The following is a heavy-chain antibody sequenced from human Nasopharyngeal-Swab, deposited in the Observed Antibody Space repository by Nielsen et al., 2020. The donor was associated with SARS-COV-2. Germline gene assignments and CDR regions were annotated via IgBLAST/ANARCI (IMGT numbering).Heavy chain of an antibody. D-gene: IGHD3-16*02. CDR3: ARAGDYVWGSYRYGRGPHDAFDI. CDR2: IYYSGST. J-gene: IGHJ3*02. Sequence: RLAPGKGLEWIGYIYYSGSTNYNPSLKSRVTISVDTSKNQFSLKLSSVTAADTAVYYCARAGDYVWGSYRYGRGPHDAFDIWGQGTMVTVSS. V-gene: IGHV4-59*01.